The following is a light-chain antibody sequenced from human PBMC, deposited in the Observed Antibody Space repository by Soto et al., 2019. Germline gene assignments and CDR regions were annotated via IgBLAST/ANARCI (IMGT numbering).Light chain of an antibody. CDR3: QQYGYSPT. CDR2: AAS. J-gene: IGKJ4*01. CDR1: QSINRH. V-gene: IGKV3-20*01. Sequence: EIVLTQSPATLSLSPGERATLSCRASQSINRHLAWYRQKPGQAPRLLIYAASSRATGIPDRFSGSGSGTDFTLTISRLEPEDFAVYYCQQYGYSPTFGGGTKVDIK.